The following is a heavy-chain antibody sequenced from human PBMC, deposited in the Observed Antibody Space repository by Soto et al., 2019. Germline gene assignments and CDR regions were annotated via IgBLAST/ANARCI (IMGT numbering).Heavy chain of an antibody. J-gene: IGHJ5*02. Sequence: QVQLVESGGGVVQPGRSLRLSCAASGFSFTNYGMNWVRQAPHKGLELVATIWEDGSNEYYVDSVKGRFSIFRDNSKNTLFLEVHSVRVDDTATYYCVTSSGYHWGQGTRVTVSS. CDR3: VTSSGYH. V-gene: IGHV3-33*01. D-gene: IGHD6-25*01. CDR1: GFSFTNYG. CDR2: IWEDGSNE.